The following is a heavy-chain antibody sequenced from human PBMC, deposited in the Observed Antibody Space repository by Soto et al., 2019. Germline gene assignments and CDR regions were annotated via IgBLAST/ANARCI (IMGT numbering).Heavy chain of an antibody. CDR3: ARDYYDILTGYYTLYFDY. V-gene: IGHV3-21*01. CDR2: ISSSSSYI. D-gene: IGHD3-9*01. Sequence: EVQLVESGGGLVKPGGSLRLSCAASGFTFSSYSMNWVRQAPGKGLEWLSSISSSSSYIYYADSVKGRFTISRDNAKNSLYLQMNSLRAEDTAVYYCARDYYDILTGYYTLYFDYWGQGTLVTVSS. CDR1: GFTFSSYS. J-gene: IGHJ4*02.